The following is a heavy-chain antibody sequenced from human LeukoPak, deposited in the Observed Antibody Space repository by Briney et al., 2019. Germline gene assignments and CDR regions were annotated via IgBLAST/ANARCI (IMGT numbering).Heavy chain of an antibody. CDR1: GFTFSSYW. V-gene: IGHV3-74*03. D-gene: IGHD2-21*02. Sequence: GGSLRLSCAASGFTFSSYWMHWVRQAPGKGLVWVSRISTDGTYTEYADSVKGRFTISGDNAKDTLYLQVNSLRAEDTAVYYCAITVDCRATTDCYSYFHHWGQGTLVTVSS. CDR2: ISTDGTYT. CDR3: AITVDCRATTDCYSYFHH. J-gene: IGHJ1*01.